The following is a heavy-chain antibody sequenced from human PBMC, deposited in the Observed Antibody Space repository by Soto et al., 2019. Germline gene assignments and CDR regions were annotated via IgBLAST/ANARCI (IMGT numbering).Heavy chain of an antibody. J-gene: IGHJ4*02. CDR3: ARIGGGITDFDY. CDR1: GFTFTSYD. CDR2: MNPNSGNT. D-gene: IGHD3-16*01. V-gene: IGHV1-8*01. Sequence: GASVKVSCKASGFTFTSYDIYWVRQATGQGLEWMGWMNPNSGNTGYAQKFQGRVTMTRNTSISTAYMELSSLRSEDTAVYYCARIGGGITDFDYWGQGTLVTVSS.